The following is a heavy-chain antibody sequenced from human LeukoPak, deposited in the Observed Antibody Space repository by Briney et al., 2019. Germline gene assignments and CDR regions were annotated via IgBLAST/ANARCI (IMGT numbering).Heavy chain of an antibody. V-gene: IGHV3-48*01. CDR2: ISSSSSTI. CDR1: GFTFSSYA. CDR3: AREGYSYGYDAFDI. Sequence: GGSLRLSCAASGFTFSSYAMSWVRQAPGKGLEWVSYISSSSSTIYYADSVKGRFTISRDNAKNSLYLQMNSLRAEDTAMYYCAREGYSYGYDAFDIWGQGTMVTVSS. D-gene: IGHD5-18*01. J-gene: IGHJ3*02.